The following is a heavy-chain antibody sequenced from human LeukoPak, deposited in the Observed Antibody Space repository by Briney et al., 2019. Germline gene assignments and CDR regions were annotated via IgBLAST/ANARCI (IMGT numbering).Heavy chain of an antibody. V-gene: IGHV3-74*01. CDR1: GFTFSNHW. J-gene: IGHJ6*02. Sequence: GGSLRLSCAVSGFTFSNHWMHWVRQAPGKGLVWVSRIKTDGSVTNYADSVEGRFTISRDNAKSTLYLQMNSLRVEDTAVYYCAGGISMDVWGQGTTVTVSS. CDR2: IKTDGSVT. CDR3: AGGISMDV.